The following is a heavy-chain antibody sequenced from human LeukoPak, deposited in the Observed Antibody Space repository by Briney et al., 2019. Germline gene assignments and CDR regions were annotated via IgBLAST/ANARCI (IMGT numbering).Heavy chain of an antibody. V-gene: IGHV3-33*01. Sequence: TGGSLRLSCAASGFTFTRYGIHWVRQAPGKGLEWVAVIWYDGSKKYYADSVKGRFTISRDNSKNTVYLQMNSLRAEDTAVYYCARYYYDSSGYPYYFDYWGQGTLVTVSS. CDR2: IWYDGSKK. D-gene: IGHD3-22*01. CDR1: GFTFTRYG. J-gene: IGHJ4*02. CDR3: ARYYYDSSGYPYYFDY.